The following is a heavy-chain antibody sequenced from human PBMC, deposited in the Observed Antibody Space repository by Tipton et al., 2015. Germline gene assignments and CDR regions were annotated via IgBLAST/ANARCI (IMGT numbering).Heavy chain of an antibody. CDR2: IDFRGST. CDR1: GGSIDSYY. J-gene: IGHJ6*02. V-gene: IGHV4-59*01. Sequence: VKPSETLSLTCSVSGGSIDSYYWSWIRQPPGMRLEWIGYIDFRGSTEYNPSLKSRVSISLNTSKNQFSLKMSSVTAADTAVYFCARDLEHGMDVWGQGTTVTVS. CDR3: ARDLEHGMDV.